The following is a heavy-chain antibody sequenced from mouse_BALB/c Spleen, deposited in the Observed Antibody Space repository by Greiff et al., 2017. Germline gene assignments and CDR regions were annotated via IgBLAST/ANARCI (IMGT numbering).Heavy chain of an antibody. CDR3: ARWYAMDY. CDR1: GFTFSSYA. Sequence: EVMLVESGGGLVKPGGSLKLSCAASGFTFSSYAMSWVRQTPEKRLEWVASISSGGSTYYPDSVKGRFTISRDNARNILYLQMSSLRSEDTAMYYCARWYAMDYWGQGTSVTVSS. CDR2: ISSGGST. V-gene: IGHV5-6-5*01. J-gene: IGHJ4*01.